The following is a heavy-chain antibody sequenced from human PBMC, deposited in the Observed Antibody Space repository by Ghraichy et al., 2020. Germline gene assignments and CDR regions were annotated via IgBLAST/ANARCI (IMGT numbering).Heavy chain of an antibody. V-gene: IGHV4-59*08. CDR3: ARHQTVLLWFGELLDRYYYYGMDV. Sequence: LSLTCTVSGGSISSYYWSWIRQPPGKGLEWIGYIYYSGSTNYNPSLKSRVTISVDTSKNQFSLKLSSVTAADTAGYYCARHQTVLLWFGELLDRYYYYGMDVWGQGTTVTVSS. D-gene: IGHD3-10*01. CDR2: IYYSGST. CDR1: GGSISSYY. J-gene: IGHJ6*02.